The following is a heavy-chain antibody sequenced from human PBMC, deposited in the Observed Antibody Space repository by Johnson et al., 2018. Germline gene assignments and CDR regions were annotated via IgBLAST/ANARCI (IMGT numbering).Heavy chain of an antibody. V-gene: IGHV4-59*01. J-gene: IGHJ6*02. D-gene: IGHD1-26*01. CDR2: IYYSGSP. Sequence: QVQLQESGPGLVKPSETLSLTCTVSGGSISSYYWSWIRQPPGKGLEWIGYIYYSGSPNYNPSLKSRVTISVDTSKNQFSRKLSSVTAAGTAVYYCARGAGDYYYYYGMDVWGQGTTVTVSS. CDR1: GGSISSYY. CDR3: ARGAGDYYYYYGMDV.